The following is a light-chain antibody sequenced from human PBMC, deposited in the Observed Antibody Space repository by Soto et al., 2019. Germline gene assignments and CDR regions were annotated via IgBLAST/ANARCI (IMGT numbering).Light chain of an antibody. V-gene: IGLV1-40*01. J-gene: IGLJ1*01. CDR3: QSYDSSLSGCYV. CDR1: SSNIGAGYD. Sequence: QSVLTQPPSVSGAPGQRVTISCTGSSSNIGAGYDVHWYQQLPGTAPKLLIYGNSNRPSGVPDRFSGSKSGTSASLAITGLQAEDEADCYCQSYDSSLSGCYVFGTGTKVTVL. CDR2: GNS.